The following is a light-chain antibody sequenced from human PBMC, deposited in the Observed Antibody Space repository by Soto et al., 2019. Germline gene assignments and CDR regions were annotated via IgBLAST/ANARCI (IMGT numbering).Light chain of an antibody. J-gene: IGKJ1*01. Sequence: EIVLTQSPGTLSLSPGEGATLSCRASQSISSSNYLAWYQQKPGQAPRLLIYGASSRATGIPDRFSGSGAGTDFTLTISRLEPEDFGVYYCQQYGLSARPFGQGTNVQIK. CDR2: GAS. CDR3: QQYGLSARP. CDR1: QSISSSNY. V-gene: IGKV3-20*01.